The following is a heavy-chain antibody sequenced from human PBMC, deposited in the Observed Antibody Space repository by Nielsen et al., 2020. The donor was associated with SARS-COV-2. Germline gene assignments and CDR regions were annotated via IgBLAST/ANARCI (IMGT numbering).Heavy chain of an antibody. CDR3: AKSTVVTTYYFDY. V-gene: IGHV3-23*01. CDR1: GSTFSSYA. Sequence: GGSLRLSCAASGSTFSSYAMSWVRQAPGKGLEWVSAISGSGGSTYYADSVKGRFTISRDSSKNTLYLQMNSLRAEDTAVYYCAKSTVVTTYYFDYWGQGTLVTVSS. CDR2: ISGSGGST. J-gene: IGHJ4*02. D-gene: IGHD4-23*01.